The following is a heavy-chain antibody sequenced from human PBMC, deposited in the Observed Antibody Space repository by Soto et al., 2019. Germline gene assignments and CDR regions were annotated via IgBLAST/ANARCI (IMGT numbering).Heavy chain of an antibody. D-gene: IGHD3-3*01. Sequence: GGSLRLSCAASGFTFSNYALTWVRQAPGRGLECVSVISGSGGATYYTDSVKGRFTISRDSSKNSFHLQMSSLRAEDTAVYYCAELWIGFSRSDYWGQGTLVTVSS. V-gene: IGHV3-23*01. CDR2: ISGSGGAT. J-gene: IGHJ4*01. CDR1: GFTFSNYA. CDR3: AELWIGFSRSDY.